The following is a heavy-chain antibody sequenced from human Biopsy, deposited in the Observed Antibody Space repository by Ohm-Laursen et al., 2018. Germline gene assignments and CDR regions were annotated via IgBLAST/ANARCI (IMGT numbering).Heavy chain of an antibody. J-gene: IGHJ1*01. D-gene: IGHD4-23*01. CDR1: GDSVTKYY. CDR2: IYYSVMT. V-gene: IGHV4-59*02. Sequence: SETLSLTCTVSGDSVTKYYWSWIRQPPGKGLEWIGHIYYSVMTNYNPSLQSRVSISVDTSRNQVSLRLSSLTAADTAVYYCARGSNEYGGLYFPHWGQGTLVTVSS. CDR3: ARGSNEYGGLYFPH.